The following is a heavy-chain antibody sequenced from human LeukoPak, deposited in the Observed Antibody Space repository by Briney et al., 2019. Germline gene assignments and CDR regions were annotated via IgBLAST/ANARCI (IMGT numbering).Heavy chain of an antibody. D-gene: IGHD1-26*01. V-gene: IGHV4-59*12. Sequence: PSETLSLTCTVSGGSISSYYWSWIRQPPGKGLEWLGYIYYSGSTNYNPSLKSRVTMSVDTSKNQFSLKLSSVTAADTAVYYCARELLSAASWFDPWGQGTLVTVSS. CDR3: ARELLSAASWFDP. CDR1: GGSISSYY. CDR2: IYYSGST. J-gene: IGHJ5*02.